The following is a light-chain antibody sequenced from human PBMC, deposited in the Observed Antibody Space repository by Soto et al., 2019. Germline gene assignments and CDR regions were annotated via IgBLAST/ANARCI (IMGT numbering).Light chain of an antibody. J-gene: IGKJ4*01. Sequence: EIVMTQSPATLSVSPGERATLSCRASQSVGNNLVWYQQKPGQASRLLIYGASTRTFDVPDRFSGSGSGTNFPLTISRLQPEDFAVYYCQHYGTSLTFGGGTKVDI. CDR3: QHYGTSLT. CDR1: QSVGNN. V-gene: IGKV3D-15*01. CDR2: GAS.